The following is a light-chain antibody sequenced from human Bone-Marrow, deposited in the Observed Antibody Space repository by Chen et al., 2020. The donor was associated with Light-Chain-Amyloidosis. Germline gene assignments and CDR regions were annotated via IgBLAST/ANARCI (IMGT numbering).Light chain of an antibody. V-gene: IGLV6-57*01. CDR1: SGSIATNY. CDR3: QSYQGSSQGV. J-gene: IGLJ3*02. Sequence: NFMLTQPHSVSESPGKTVIISCTRRSGSIATNYVQWYQQRPGSSPTTVLYEDDQRPSGVPDLFSGSIDRSSNSASLTISGLKTEDEADYDCQSYQGSSQGVFGGGTKLTVL. CDR2: EDD.